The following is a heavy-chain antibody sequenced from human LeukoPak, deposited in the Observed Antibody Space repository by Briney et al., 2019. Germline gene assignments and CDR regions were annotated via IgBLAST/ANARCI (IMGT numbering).Heavy chain of an antibody. Sequence: PSETLSLTCAVSGYSISSGYYWGWIRQPPGKGLEWIGSIYHSGSTYYNPSLKSRVTISVDTSKNQFSLKLSSVTAADTAVYYCARRYGSYSQNLFDHWGQGTLVTVSS. CDR3: ARRYGSYSQNLFDH. CDR2: IYHSGST. CDR1: GYSISSGYY. J-gene: IGHJ4*02. V-gene: IGHV4-38-2*01. D-gene: IGHD3-10*01.